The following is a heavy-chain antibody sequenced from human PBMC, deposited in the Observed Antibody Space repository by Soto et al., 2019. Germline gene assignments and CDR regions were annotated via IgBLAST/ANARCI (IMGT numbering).Heavy chain of an antibody. D-gene: IGHD3-3*02. CDR1: GFTFTSYW. Sequence: EVQLVESGGGLVQPGGSLRLSCAASGFTFTSYWMHWVRQAPGKGLVWVSRIKGDGSLTSYAGSVKGRFTISRDNAKNTLYLQMNSLRAEDTAVYYCVRELDVNWGQGTLVTVSS. CDR2: IKGDGSLT. J-gene: IGHJ4*02. V-gene: IGHV3-74*01. CDR3: VRELDVN.